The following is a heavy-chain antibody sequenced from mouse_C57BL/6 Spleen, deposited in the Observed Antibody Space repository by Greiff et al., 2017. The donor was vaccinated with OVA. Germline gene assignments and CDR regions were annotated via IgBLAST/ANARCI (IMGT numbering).Heavy chain of an antibody. CDR1: GYTFTDYY. D-gene: IGHD4-1*01. Sequence: VQLQQSGPVLVKPGASVKMSCKASGYTFTDYYMNWVKQSHGKSLEWIGVINPYNGGTSYNQKFKGKATLTVDKSSSTAYMELNSLTSEDSAVYYCARSQELLFAYWGQGTLVTVSA. V-gene: IGHV1-19*01. CDR3: ARSQELLFAY. J-gene: IGHJ3*01. CDR2: INPYNGGT.